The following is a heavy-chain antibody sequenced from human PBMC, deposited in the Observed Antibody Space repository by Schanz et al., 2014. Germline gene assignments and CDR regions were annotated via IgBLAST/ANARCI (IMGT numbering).Heavy chain of an antibody. CDR2: ISASGGTT. CDR3: AKTPREYCNYDNCPNWFDS. J-gene: IGHJ5*01. CDR1: GFTFSAYA. D-gene: IGHD2-15*01. Sequence: EVHLLESGGGLVPPGGSLRLSCAASGFTFSAYAMTWVRQIPGKGLEWVSAISASGGTTYYADSVKGRFTISRDNSKNTLYLQMNSLRAEDAAVYYCAKTPREYCNYDNCPNWFDSWGQGTLVTVSS. V-gene: IGHV3-23*01.